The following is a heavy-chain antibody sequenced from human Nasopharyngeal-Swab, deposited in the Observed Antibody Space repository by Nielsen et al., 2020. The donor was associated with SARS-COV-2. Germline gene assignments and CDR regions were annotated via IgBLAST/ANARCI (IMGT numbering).Heavy chain of an antibody. V-gene: IGHV3-21*01. CDR2: ISSDSGAK. D-gene: IGHD3-22*01. J-gene: IGHJ4*02. CDR1: GFTFSTYW. Sequence: GESLKISCEASGFTFSTYWMSWVRQAPGKGLEWLSSISSDSGAKYHADSVKGRFTISRDNAKNSLYLEMNSLRAEDTAVYYCLRGDRRDYWGPGTLVSVSS. CDR3: LRGDRRDY.